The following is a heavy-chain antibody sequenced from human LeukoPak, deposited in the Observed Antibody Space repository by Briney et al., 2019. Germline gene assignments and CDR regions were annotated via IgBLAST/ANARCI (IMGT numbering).Heavy chain of an antibody. Sequence: SETLSLTCTVSGGSISSYYWSWIRQPPGKGLEWIGYIYYSGSTNYNPSLKSRVTISVDTSKNQFSLKLSSVTAADTAVYYCAREGGQQLAPMDVWGQGTTVTVSS. CDR2: IYYSGST. V-gene: IGHV4-59*12. J-gene: IGHJ6*02. D-gene: IGHD6-13*01. CDR1: GGSISSYY. CDR3: AREGGQQLAPMDV.